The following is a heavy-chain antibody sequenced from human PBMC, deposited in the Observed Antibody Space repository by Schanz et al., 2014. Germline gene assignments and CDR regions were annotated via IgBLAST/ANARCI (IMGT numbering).Heavy chain of an antibody. Sequence: VQLAQSGAEVKKPGSSVKVSCKASGGTFSSFGINWVRQAPGQGLEWMGRIIPILGIANYAQKFQGRVTITADRSTSTAYMELSSLRSEDTAVYYCARGYGDSPTDFWGQGTLVTVSS. V-gene: IGHV1-69*04. D-gene: IGHD4-17*01. CDR2: IIPILGIA. J-gene: IGHJ4*02. CDR1: GGTFSSFG. CDR3: ARGYGDSPTDF.